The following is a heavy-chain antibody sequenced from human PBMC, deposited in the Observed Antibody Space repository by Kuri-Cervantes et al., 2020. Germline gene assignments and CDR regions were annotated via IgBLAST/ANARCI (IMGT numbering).Heavy chain of an antibody. CDR3: TRDEWWYEY. CDR1: GFTFSSYG. Sequence: GGSLRLSCAASGFTFSSYGMHWVRQAPGKGLEWVGFIRSQAYGGTTEYAASVKGRFTISRDDPKNIAYLQINSLKTEDTAVYYCTRDEWWYEYWGRGTLVTVSS. CDR2: IRSQAYGGTT. D-gene: IGHD2-15*01. J-gene: IGHJ1*01. V-gene: IGHV3-49*04.